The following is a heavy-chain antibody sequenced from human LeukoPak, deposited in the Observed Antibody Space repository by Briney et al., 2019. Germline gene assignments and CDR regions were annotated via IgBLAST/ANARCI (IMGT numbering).Heavy chain of an antibody. V-gene: IGHV3-23*01. CDR3: AKVEEHYYGSGSFDP. CDR2: ISGSGGST. Sequence: GGSLRLSCAASGVTFSSYAMSWVRQAPGKGLEWDSAISGSGGSTYYADSVKGRFTISRDNSKNTLYLQMNSLRAEDTAVYYCAKVEEHYYGSGSFDPWGQGTLVTVSS. J-gene: IGHJ5*02. D-gene: IGHD3-10*01. CDR1: GVTFSSYA.